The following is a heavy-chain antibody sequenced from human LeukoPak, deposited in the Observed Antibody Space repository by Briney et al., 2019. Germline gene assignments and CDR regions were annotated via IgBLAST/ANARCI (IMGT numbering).Heavy chain of an antibody. CDR2: IIPILGIA. CDR3: ARNRRRFSTGRFDP. J-gene: IGHJ5*02. V-gene: IGHV1-69*02. D-gene: IGHD2/OR15-2a*01. CDR1: GGTFSSYT. Sequence: ASVKVSCKASGGTFSSYTISWVRQAPGQGLEWMGRIIPILGIANYAQKFQGRVTITADKSTSTAYMELSSLRSEDTAVYYCARNRRRFSTGRFDPWGQGTLVTVSS.